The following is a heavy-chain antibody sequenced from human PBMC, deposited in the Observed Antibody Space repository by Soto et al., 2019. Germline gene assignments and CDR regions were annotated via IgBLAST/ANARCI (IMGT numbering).Heavy chain of an antibody. D-gene: IGHD2-15*01. CDR3: ARSWGLLNDFDY. V-gene: IGHV3-30-3*01. CDR1: GFTFSSYA. CDR2: ISYDGSNK. Sequence: QVQLVESGGGVVQPGRSLRLSCAASGFTFSSYAMHWVRQAPGKGLEWVAVISYDGSNKYYADSVKGRFTISRDNSKNTLYLQMNSLRAEDTAVYYCARSWGLLNDFDYWGQGTLVTVSS. J-gene: IGHJ4*02.